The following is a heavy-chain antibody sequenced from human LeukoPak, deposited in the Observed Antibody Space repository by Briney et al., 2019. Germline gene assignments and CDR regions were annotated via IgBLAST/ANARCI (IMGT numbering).Heavy chain of an antibody. Sequence: GGSLRLSCVASGFTFTTYWMHWVRQAPGKGLVWVSRINGDGSNSNYADSAKGRFTISRDNARNTLYLQMNGLRAEDTALYYCARTSPTSHFDFWGQGTLVTVSS. D-gene: IGHD3-16*01. CDR3: ARTSPTSHFDF. CDR2: INGDGSNS. V-gene: IGHV3-74*01. J-gene: IGHJ4*02. CDR1: GFTFTTYW.